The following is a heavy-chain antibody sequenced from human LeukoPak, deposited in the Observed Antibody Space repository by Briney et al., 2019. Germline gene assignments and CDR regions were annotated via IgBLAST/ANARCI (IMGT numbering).Heavy chain of an antibody. Sequence: PSQTLSLTCTVSGGSISSGDYYWSWIRQPPGKGLEWIGYIYYSGSTYYNPSLKSRVTISVDTPKNQFSLKLSSVTAADTAVYYCARGGYSYGFVLDYWGQGTLVTVSS. CDR2: IYYSGST. V-gene: IGHV4-30-4*01. D-gene: IGHD5-18*01. CDR3: ARGGYSYGFVLDY. CDR1: GGSISSGDYY. J-gene: IGHJ4*02.